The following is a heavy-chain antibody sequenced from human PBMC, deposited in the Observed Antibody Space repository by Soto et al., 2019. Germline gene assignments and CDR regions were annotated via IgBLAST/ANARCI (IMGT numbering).Heavy chain of an antibody. V-gene: IGHV4-31*02. CDR3: AREFPQRQGRNMDV. CDR2: INHRGSL. Sequence: WTWIRHRPGEGLEWFGYINHRGSLYYNPSLKSRVSMSVDTSKNQFSLNLSSVTAADTAVYYCAREFPQRQGRNMDVWGQGTTVTVSS. J-gene: IGHJ6*02. D-gene: IGHD1-1*01.